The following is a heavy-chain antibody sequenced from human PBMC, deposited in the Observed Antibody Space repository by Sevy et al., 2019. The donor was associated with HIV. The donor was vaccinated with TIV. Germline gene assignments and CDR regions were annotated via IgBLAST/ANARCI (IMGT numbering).Heavy chain of an antibody. Sequence: GGSLRLSCAASKFIFDDYAMHWVRQVPGRGLQWVSGISWNSGAIDYADSVKGRFTMSRDNAKNSLYLQMNNLRLEDTALYYCAKDRGYSYSSIDFWGQGTLVTVSS. J-gene: IGHJ4*02. CDR3: AKDRGYSYSSIDF. CDR2: ISWNSGAI. CDR1: KFIFDDYA. V-gene: IGHV3-9*01. D-gene: IGHD5-18*01.